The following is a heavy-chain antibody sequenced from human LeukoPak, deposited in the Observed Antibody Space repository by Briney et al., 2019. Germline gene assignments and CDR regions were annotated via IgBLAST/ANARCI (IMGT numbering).Heavy chain of an antibody. CDR2: ISGSGGST. D-gene: IGHD6-13*01. CDR3: AKSYSSSWYYFDY. V-gene: IGHV3-23*01. J-gene: IGHJ4*02. CDR1: GFTVSSNY. Sequence: GGSLRLSCAASGFTVSSNYMSWVRQAPGKGLEWVSAISGSGGSTYYADSVKGRFTISRDNSKNTLYLQMNSLRAEDTAVYHCAKSYSSSWYYFDYWGQGTLVTVSS.